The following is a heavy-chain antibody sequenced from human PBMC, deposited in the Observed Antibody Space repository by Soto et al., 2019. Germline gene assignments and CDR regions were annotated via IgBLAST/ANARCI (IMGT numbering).Heavy chain of an antibody. D-gene: IGHD3-10*01. CDR1: GFTFSSYG. V-gene: IGHV3-23*01. J-gene: IGHJ4*02. CDR3: AKVLRDGIRTFDY. Sequence: VRLLESGGDLVQPGGSLRLSCAASGFTFSSYGMGWVRQAPGKGLEWVSAISSSGATTAYADSVKGRFTISRDSSQNTLYLQMNSLRAEDTALYYCAKVLRDGIRTFDYWGQGTLVIVSS. CDR2: ISSSGATT.